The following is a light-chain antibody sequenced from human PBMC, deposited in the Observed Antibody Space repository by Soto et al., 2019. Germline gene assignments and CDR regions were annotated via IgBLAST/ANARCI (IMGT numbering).Light chain of an antibody. J-gene: IGKJ5*01. Sequence: EIVLTQSPGTLSLSPREKKNISCKANQSVSSSYLAWYQQKPGQAPRLLINGASSRATGIPDRFSGSGSETDFTLTISRLEPEDFAVYYCQQYGTSPPSTFGQGTRLEIK. V-gene: IGKV3-20*01. CDR1: QSVSSSY. CDR3: QQYGTSPPST. CDR2: GAS.